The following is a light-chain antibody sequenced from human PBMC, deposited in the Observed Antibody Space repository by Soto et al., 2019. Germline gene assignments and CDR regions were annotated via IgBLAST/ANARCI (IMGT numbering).Light chain of an antibody. CDR2: AAS. Sequence: DLQMTQSPSSLSASVGDRVIITCRASQSISSYLNWYQQKPGKAPKLLIYAASSLQSGVPSRFSGSGSGTDFTLTISSLQPEDFATYYCQQSYSTPLTFGGGTKVEIK. CDR3: QQSYSTPLT. J-gene: IGKJ4*01. V-gene: IGKV1-39*01. CDR1: QSISSY.